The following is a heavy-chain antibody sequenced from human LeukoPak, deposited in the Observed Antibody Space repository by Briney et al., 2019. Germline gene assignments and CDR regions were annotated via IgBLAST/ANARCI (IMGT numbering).Heavy chain of an antibody. CDR3: ARGYGSGSYCLDY. CDR2: INPNSGGT. J-gene: IGHJ4*02. Sequence: ASVKVSCKASGYTFTGYYMHWVRQAPGQGLEWMGWINPNSGGTNYAQKFQGRVTMTRDTSISTAYMELSSLRSEDTAVYYCARGYGSGSYCLDYWGQGTLVTVSS. D-gene: IGHD3-10*01. CDR1: GYTFTGYY. V-gene: IGHV1-2*02.